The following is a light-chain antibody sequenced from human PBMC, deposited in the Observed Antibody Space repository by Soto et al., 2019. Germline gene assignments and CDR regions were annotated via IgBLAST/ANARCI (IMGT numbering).Light chain of an antibody. CDR1: SGHSSYI. CDR2: LEGSGSY. J-gene: IGLJ3*02. CDR3: ETWDSNTRV. Sequence: QLVLTQSSSASASLGSSVKLTCTLSSGHSSYIIAWHQQQPGKAPRYLIKLEGSGSYNKGSGVPDRFSGSSSGADRYLTISNLRFEYEADYYCETWDSNTRVFGGGTKLTVL. V-gene: IGLV4-60*02.